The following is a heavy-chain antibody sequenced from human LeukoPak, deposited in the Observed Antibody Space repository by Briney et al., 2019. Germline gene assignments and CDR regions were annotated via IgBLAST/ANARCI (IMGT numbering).Heavy chain of an antibody. V-gene: IGHV1-2*06. CDR1: GYTFTGYY. CDR3: ARDGDGTQLQDWYMDV. J-gene: IGHJ6*03. Sequence: GSSVKVSCKASGYTFTGYYMHWVRQAPGQGLEWMGRINPNSGGTNYAQKFQGRVTMTRDTSISTAYMELSRLRSDDTAVYYCARDGDGTQLQDWYMDVWGKGTTVTVSS. CDR2: INPNSGGT. D-gene: IGHD5-18*01.